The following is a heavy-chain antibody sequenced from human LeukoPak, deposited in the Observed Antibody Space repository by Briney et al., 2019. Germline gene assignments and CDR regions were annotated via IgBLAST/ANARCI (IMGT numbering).Heavy chain of an antibody. V-gene: IGHV3-9*01. J-gene: IGHJ3*02. CDR2: ISWNSGSI. D-gene: IGHD1-1*01. CDR3: AKHIQVERPFGAFDI. Sequence: RPGGSLRLSCAASGFTFDDCAMHWVRQAPGKGLEWVSGISWNSGSIGYADSVKGRFTISRDNAKNSLYLQMNSLRAEDTALYYSAKHIQVERPFGAFDIWGQGTMVTVSS. CDR1: GFTFDDCA.